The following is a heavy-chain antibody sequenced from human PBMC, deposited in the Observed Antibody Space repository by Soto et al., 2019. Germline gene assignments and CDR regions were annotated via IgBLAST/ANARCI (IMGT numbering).Heavy chain of an antibody. D-gene: IGHD2-2*01. Sequence: GGSLRLSCAASGFTFSSYSMNWVRQAPGKGLEWVSSISSSSSYIYYADSVKGRFTISRDNAKNSLYLQMSSLRAEDTAVYYCARGVPEGEASDYWGQGTLVTVSS. V-gene: IGHV3-21*01. CDR3: ARGVPEGEASDY. CDR1: GFTFSSYS. J-gene: IGHJ4*02. CDR2: ISSSSSYI.